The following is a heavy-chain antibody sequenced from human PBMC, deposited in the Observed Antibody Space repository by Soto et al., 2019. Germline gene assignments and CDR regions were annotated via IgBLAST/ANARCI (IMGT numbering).Heavy chain of an antibody. CDR2: ISGSGGST. V-gene: IGHV3-23*01. J-gene: IGHJ4*02. CDR1: GFTFSGYS. Sequence: GGSLIISCAASGFTFSGYSRSWVRQAPGKGLEWVSAISGSGGSTYYADSVKGRFTISRDNSKNTLYLQMNSLRAEDTAVYYCAKSPRVAGMYYFDYWGQGTPVTVSS. D-gene: IGHD6-19*01. CDR3: AKSPRVAGMYYFDY.